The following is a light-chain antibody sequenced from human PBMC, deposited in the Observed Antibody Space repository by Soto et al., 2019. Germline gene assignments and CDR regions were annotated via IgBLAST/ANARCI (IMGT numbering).Light chain of an antibody. J-gene: IGLJ3*02. Sequence: QSVLTQPASVSGSPGQSITISCTGASSDVGDYNYVSWYQQYPGKAPKLMIYDVSNRPSGVSNRFSGSKSGNTASLTISGLQAEDEAFYHCSSHTSSGARVFGGGTQLTVL. CDR2: DVS. CDR1: SSDVGDYNY. V-gene: IGLV2-14*01. CDR3: SSHTSSGARV.